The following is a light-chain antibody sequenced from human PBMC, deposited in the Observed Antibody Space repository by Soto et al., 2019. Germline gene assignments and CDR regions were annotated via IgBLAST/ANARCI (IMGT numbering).Light chain of an antibody. CDR2: GVS. Sequence: EIVLTQSPGTLSLSPGERATLSCRASHSVGSSYLAWYQQKPGQAPTLLIFGVSSRGTGIPDRFSGSGSGTDFTLTISRLEPEDFAVYYCQHYGDSRTFGQGTKVDIK. CDR3: QHYGDSRT. V-gene: IGKV3-20*01. CDR1: HSVGSSY. J-gene: IGKJ1*01.